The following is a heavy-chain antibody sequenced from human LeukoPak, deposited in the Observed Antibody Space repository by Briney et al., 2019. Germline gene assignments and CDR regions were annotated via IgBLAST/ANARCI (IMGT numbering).Heavy chain of an antibody. CDR2: ISYDGSNK. CDR3: ARAERQEWFNP. CDR1: GFTFSSYG. J-gene: IGHJ5*02. Sequence: PGRSLRLSCAASGFTFSSYGMHWVRQAPGKGLEWVAVISYDGSNKYYADSVKGRFTISRDKSTNTLYLQMNSLRVEDTAVYYCARAERQEWFNPWGQGTLVTVSS. V-gene: IGHV3-30*03.